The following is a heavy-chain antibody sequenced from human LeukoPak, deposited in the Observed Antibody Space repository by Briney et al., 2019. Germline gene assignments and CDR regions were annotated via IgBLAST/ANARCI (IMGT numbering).Heavy chain of an antibody. CDR2: IQPHGREK. Sequence: PGRSLRLSCAASGFTFSSYGVRWVRQAPGKGLEWAANIQPHGREKYFVDSVKDRFAISRDNAKNSLYLQMNSLRAEDTAVYYCAKVLSSTSRLTPFDFWGQGTLVTVSS. CDR1: GFTFSSYG. J-gene: IGHJ4*02. CDR3: AKVLSSTSRLTPFDF. D-gene: IGHD6-13*01. V-gene: IGHV3-7*01.